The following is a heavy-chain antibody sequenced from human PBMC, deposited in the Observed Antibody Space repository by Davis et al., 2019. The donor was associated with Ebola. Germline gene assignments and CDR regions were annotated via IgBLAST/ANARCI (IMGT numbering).Heavy chain of an antibody. J-gene: IGHJ6*02. CDR1: GFTVSSNY. V-gene: IGHV3-53*01. CDR3: AKRPSVTTRASYYYYYGMDV. Sequence: GESLKISCAASGFTVSSNYMSWVRQAPGKGLEWVSVIYSGGSTYYADSVKGRFTISRDNSKNTLYLQMNSLRAEDTAVYYCAKRPSVTTRASYYYYYGMDVWGQGTTVTVSS. CDR2: IYSGGST. D-gene: IGHD4-17*01.